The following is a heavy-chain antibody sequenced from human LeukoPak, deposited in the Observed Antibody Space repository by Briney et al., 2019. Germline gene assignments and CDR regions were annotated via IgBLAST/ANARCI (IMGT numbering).Heavy chain of an antibody. CDR2: ISGSGGST. D-gene: IGHD5-12*01. Sequence: PGGSLRLTCAASGFTFSSYAMSWVRQAPGKGLEWVSAISGSGGSTYYADSVKGRFTISRDNSKNTLYLQMNSLRAEDTAVYYGAKGEDIVATGTFDYWGQGTLVTVSA. V-gene: IGHV3-23*01. CDR3: AKGEDIVATGTFDY. J-gene: IGHJ4*02. CDR1: GFTFSSYA.